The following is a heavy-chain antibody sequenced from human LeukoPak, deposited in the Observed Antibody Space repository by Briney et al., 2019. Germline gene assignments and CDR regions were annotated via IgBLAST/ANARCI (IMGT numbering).Heavy chain of an antibody. D-gene: IGHD5-18*01. Sequence: GGSLRPSCAASGFTFSGYAMSWARQAPGKGLEWVSAIGGSGTSAYYADSLKGRFTISRDNSKNTLYLQVNSLRAEDTAVYYCAKDDSAYSYASFDYWGQGTLVTVSS. CDR1: GFTFSGYA. CDR2: IGGSGTSA. CDR3: AKDDSAYSYASFDY. V-gene: IGHV3-23*01. J-gene: IGHJ4*02.